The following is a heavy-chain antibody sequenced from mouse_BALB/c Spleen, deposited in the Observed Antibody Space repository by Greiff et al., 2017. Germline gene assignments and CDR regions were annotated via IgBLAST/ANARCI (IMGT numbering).Heavy chain of an antibody. J-gene: IGHJ4*01. CDR3: ARKGTTGAMDY. Sequence: EVKLQESGPGLVKPSQSLSLTCTVTGYSITSDYAWNWIRQFPGNKLEWMGYISYSGSTSYNPSLKSRISITRDTSKNQFFLQLNSVTTEDTATYYCARKGTTGAMDYWGQGTSVTVSS. CDR2: ISYSGST. CDR1: GYSITSDYA. V-gene: IGHV3-2*02. D-gene: IGHD2-13*01.